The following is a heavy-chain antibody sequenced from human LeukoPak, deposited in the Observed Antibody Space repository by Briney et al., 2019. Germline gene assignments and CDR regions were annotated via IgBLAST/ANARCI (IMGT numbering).Heavy chain of an antibody. CDR2: IYYSGST. CDR3: AREMALWFGESGFDY. CDR1: GGSVSSGSYY. J-gene: IGHJ4*02. D-gene: IGHD3-10*01. V-gene: IGHV4-61*01. Sequence: SETLSLTCTVSGGSVSSGSYYWSWIRQPPGTGLEWIGYIYYSGSTNYNPSLKSRVTISVDTSKNQFSLKLSSVTAADTAVYYCAREMALWFGESGFDYWGQGTLVTVSS.